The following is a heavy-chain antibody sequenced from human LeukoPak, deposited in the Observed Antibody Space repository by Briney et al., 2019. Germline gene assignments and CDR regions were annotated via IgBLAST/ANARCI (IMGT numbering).Heavy chain of an antibody. CDR1: GVSISSSSYH. D-gene: IGHD5-18*01. CDR2: IYDSGST. V-gene: IGHV4-39*01. Sequence: PSETLSLTRTVSGVSISSSSYHWDWIRQPPGKGLEWIGSIYDSGSTYYSPSLKSRVTISVDTSKNQFSLKLNSVTAADTAVYYCTRQVLHTAMDYWGQGTLVTVSS. CDR3: TRQVLHTAMDY. J-gene: IGHJ4*02.